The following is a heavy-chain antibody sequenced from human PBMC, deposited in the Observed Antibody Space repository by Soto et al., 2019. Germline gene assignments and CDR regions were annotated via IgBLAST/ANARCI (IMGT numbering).Heavy chain of an antibody. CDR2: IYYSGST. CDR1: GGSISSYY. CDR3: ARVDCSGGSCRFDP. Sequence: SETLSLTCTVSGGSISSYYWSWIRQPPGKGLEWIGYIYYSGSTNYNPSLKSRVTISVDTSKNQFSLKLSSVTAADTAVYCCARVDCSGGSCRFDPWGQGTLVTVSS. J-gene: IGHJ5*02. V-gene: IGHV4-59*01. D-gene: IGHD2-15*01.